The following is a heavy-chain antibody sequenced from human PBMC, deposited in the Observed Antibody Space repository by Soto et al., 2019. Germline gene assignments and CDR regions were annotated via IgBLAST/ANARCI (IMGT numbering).Heavy chain of an antibody. J-gene: IGHJ4*02. CDR1: GFTFSSYA. CDR2: ISYDGSNK. V-gene: IGHV3-30-3*01. D-gene: IGHD3-10*01. Sequence: QVQLVESGGGVVQPGRSLRLSCAASGFTFSSYAMHWVRQAPGKGLEWVAVISYDGSNKYYADSVKGRFTISRDNSKNPLYLQMNGLRAEDTAVYYCARDMGGQDYGDYWGQGTLVTVSS. CDR3: ARDMGGQDYGDY.